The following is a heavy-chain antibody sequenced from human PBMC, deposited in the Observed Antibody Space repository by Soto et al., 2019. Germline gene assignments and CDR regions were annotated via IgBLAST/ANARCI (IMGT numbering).Heavy chain of an antibody. CDR2: IYYSGST. Sequence: SETLSLTCTVSGGSISSGAYYWSWVRQPPGKGLEWIGYIYYSGSTYYNPSLKSRVTISVDTSKNQFSLKLSSVTAADTAVYYCARVCGGDCHNVFDIWGQGTMVTVSS. J-gene: IGHJ3*02. V-gene: IGHV4-30-4*01. D-gene: IGHD2-21*02. CDR1: GGSISSGAYY. CDR3: ARVCGGDCHNVFDI.